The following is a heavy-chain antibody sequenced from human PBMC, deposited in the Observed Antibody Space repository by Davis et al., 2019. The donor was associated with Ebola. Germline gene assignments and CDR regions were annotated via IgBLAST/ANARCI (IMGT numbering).Heavy chain of an antibody. J-gene: IGHJ3*02. D-gene: IGHD3-22*01. V-gene: IGHV3-7*03. CDR1: GFSFSNYW. Sequence: GGSLRLSCAASGFSFSNYWMSWVRQAPGKGPEWVANIKQDGSERFYVDSVKGRFTISRDNAKNSLYLQMNSLRADDTAVYYCARGDYFNSGGYFIDAFDIWGQGTMVTVS. CDR3: ARGDYFNSGGYFIDAFDI. CDR2: IKQDGSER.